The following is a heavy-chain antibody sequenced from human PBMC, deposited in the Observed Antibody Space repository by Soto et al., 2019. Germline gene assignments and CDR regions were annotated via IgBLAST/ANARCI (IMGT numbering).Heavy chain of an antibody. CDR1: GFIFSDFQ. D-gene: IGHD3-16*01. CDR3: ERDNLAFQGAFDR. CDR2: ITGTSAFT. Sequence: GGSLRLSCAASGFIFSDFQLNWVRQAPGRGLEWLSSITGTSAFTHYAGSIEGRFTISRDNPNNLLFLQMDNLRPEDTAVYYCERDNLAFQGAFDRWGQGTLVTVS. J-gene: IGHJ4*02. V-gene: IGHV3-21*01.